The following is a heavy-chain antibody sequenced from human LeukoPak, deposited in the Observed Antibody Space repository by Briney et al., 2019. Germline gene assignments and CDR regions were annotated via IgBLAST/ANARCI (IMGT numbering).Heavy chain of an antibody. Sequence: PGGSLRLSCAASGFTFSRYAMHWVRQAPGKGLEWVAVISYDGSNKYYADSVKGRFTISRDNSKNTLYLQMNSLRAEDTAVYYCARDLDCSSTSCLGGSNFDYWGQGTLVTVSS. V-gene: IGHV3-30*04. J-gene: IGHJ4*02. CDR3: ARDLDCSSTSCLGGSNFDY. D-gene: IGHD2-2*01. CDR2: ISYDGSNK. CDR1: GFTFSRYA.